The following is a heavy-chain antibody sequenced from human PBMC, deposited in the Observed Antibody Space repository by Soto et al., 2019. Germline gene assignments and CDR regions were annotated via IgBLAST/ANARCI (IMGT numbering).Heavy chain of an antibody. Sequence: SETLSLTCTVSGGSISSGGYYWSWIRQHPGKGLEWIGYIYYSGSTYYNPSLKSRVTISIDTSKNQFSLKLSSVTAADTAVYYCVSLPYGSGIHYFDYWGQGTLVTV. CDR1: GGSISSGGYY. CDR2: IYYSGST. J-gene: IGHJ4*02. V-gene: IGHV4-31*03. CDR3: VSLPYGSGIHYFDY. D-gene: IGHD3-10*01.